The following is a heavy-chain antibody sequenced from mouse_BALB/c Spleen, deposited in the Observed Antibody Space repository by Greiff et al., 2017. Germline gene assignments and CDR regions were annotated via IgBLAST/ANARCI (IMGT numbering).Heavy chain of an antibody. Sequence: VQLKESGPGLVKPSQSLSLTCTVTGYSITSDYAWNWIRQFPGNKLEWMGYISYSGSTSYNPSLKSRISITRDTSKNQFFLQLNSVTTEDTATYYCARWGYDVAYWGQGTLVTVSA. CDR1: GYSITSDYA. CDR3: ARWGYDVAY. D-gene: IGHD2-14*01. V-gene: IGHV3-2*02. J-gene: IGHJ3*01. CDR2: ISYSGST.